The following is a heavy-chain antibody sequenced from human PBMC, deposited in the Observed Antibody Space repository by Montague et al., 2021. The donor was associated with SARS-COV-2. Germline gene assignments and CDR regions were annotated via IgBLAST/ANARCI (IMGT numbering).Heavy chain of an antibody. Sequence: SETLSLTCAVSGVSTSSNSYYWGWIRQPPGKGLDWIGSFYYTGYTCYTPSLKSRVTISGDTSNNQFSLKLTSVTAADTAVYYCARIVGDCTSDSCYAVRWGQGTVVTVSS. CDR1: GVSTSSNSYY. CDR3: ARIVGDCTSDSCYAVR. CDR2: FYYTGYT. V-gene: IGHV4-39*01. J-gene: IGHJ4*02. D-gene: IGHD2-2*01.